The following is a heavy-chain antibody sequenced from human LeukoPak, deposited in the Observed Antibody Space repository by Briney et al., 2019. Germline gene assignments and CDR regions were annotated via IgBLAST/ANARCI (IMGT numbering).Heavy chain of an antibody. CDR1: GGSISSYY. CDR3: ARHSPYYYGSGNFDY. Sequence: SETLSPTCTVSGGSISSYYWSWIRQPPGKGLEWIGYIYYSGSANYNPSLKSRVTISVDTSKNQFSLKLSSVTAADTAVYYCARHSPYYYGSGNFDYGGQGTLVTVSS. J-gene: IGHJ4*02. D-gene: IGHD3-10*01. CDR2: IYYSGSA. V-gene: IGHV4-59*08.